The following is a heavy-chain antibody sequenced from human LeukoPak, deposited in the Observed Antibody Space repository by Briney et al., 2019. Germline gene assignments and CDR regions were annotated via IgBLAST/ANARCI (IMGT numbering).Heavy chain of an antibody. V-gene: IGHV3-30*02. CDR3: ARRATGSFSFDH. J-gene: IGHJ4*02. CDR2: IRHDGDNK. Sequence: GGSLRLSCAASGFTFSDYGMHWVRQAPGKGLEWVTFIRHDGDNKYYADSVKGRLTISRDNSKDTLYLQMNSLTTEDTAVYYCARRATGSFSFDHWGQGTLVTVSS. D-gene: IGHD1-26*01. CDR1: GFTFSDYG.